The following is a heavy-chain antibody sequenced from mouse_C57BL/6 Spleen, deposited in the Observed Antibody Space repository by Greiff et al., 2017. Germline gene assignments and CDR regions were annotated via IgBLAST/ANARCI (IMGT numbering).Heavy chain of an antibody. CDR3: ARGGSNWYYFDY. J-gene: IGHJ2*01. Sequence: VQLQQSGPVLVKPGASVKMSCKASGYTFTDYYMNWVKQSHGKSLEWIGVINPYNGGTSYNQKFKGKATLTVDKFSSTAYMELNSLTSEDSAVYYCARGGSNWYYFDYWGQGTTLTVSS. D-gene: IGHD4-1*01. CDR2: INPYNGGT. V-gene: IGHV1-19*01. CDR1: GYTFTDYY.